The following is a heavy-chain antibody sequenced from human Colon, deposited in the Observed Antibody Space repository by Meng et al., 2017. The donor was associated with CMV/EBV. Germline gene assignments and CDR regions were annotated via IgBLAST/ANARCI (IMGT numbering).Heavy chain of an antibody. CDR3: ARADGYGIASAGHH. CDR2: IYTDGST. CDR1: GFTVSSNY. V-gene: IGHV3-66*01. J-gene: IGHJ5*02. Sequence: GGSLRLSCAASGFTVSSNYMTWVRQAPGKGLEWVSVIYTDGSTHYADSVEGRFTISRDNSKNTLDLQMNNLRAEDTAVYYYARADGYGIASAGHHWGRGTLVTVSS. D-gene: IGHD6-13*01.